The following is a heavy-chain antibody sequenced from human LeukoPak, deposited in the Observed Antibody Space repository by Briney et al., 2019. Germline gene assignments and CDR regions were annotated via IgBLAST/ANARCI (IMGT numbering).Heavy chain of an antibody. CDR3: AREGVVVAATRTYGFFDY. V-gene: IGHV3-21*01. CDR2: ISSSSSYI. D-gene: IGHD2-15*01. CDR1: GFTFSSYW. J-gene: IGHJ4*02. Sequence: PGGSLRLSCAASGFTFSSYWMTWVRQAPGKGLEWVSSISSSSSYIYYADSVKGRFTISRDNAKNSLYLQMNSLRAEDTAVYYCAREGVVVAATRTYGFFDYWGQGTLVTVSS.